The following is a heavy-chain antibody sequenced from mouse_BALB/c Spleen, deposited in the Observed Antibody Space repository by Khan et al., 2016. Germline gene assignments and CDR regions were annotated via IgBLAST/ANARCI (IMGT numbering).Heavy chain of an antibody. V-gene: IGHV9-3*02. CDR2: INTNTGEP. CDR1: GYTFTNYG. CDR3: AEDYYGSNWFAY. Sequence: QIQLVQSGPELKKPGETVKISCKASGYTFTNYGMNWVKQDPGKGLKWMGWINTNTGEPTYAEEFKGRFAFSLETSASTAYLQINNLKNEDTATYFCAEDYYGSNWFAYWGQGTLVTVSA. J-gene: IGHJ3*01. D-gene: IGHD1-1*01.